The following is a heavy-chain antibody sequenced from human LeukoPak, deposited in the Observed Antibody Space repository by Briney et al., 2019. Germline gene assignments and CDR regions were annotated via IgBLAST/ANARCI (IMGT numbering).Heavy chain of an antibody. CDR1: GFTLTSSA. CDR2: IVVGSGNT. D-gene: IGHD2-21*02. J-gene: IGHJ4*02. Sequence: SVKVSCKASGFTLTSSAMQWVRQARGQRLEWIGWIVVGSGNTSYAQKFQERVTITGDMSTSTAYMELSSLRSEDTAVYYCAVAYCGGDCYPPLDYWGQGTLVTVSS. V-gene: IGHV1-58*02. CDR3: AVAYCGGDCYPPLDY.